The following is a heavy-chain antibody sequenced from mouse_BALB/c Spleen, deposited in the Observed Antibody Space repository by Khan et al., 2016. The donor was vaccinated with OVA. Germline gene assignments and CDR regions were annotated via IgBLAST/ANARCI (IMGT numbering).Heavy chain of an antibody. CDR3: ERVNCGSKDYFDY. Sequence: QVRLQQSGAELMKPGASVKISCKATGYTFSGYWLEWVKQRPGHGLEWIGEILPGSGSRNYNEKFKGKATFTADTSSKTTYMQLSSLTSEDSAVYYSERVNCGSKDYFDYWGQGTTLTVSS. V-gene: IGHV1-9*01. D-gene: IGHD1-1*01. CDR1: GYTFSGYW. CDR2: ILPGSGSR. J-gene: IGHJ2*01.